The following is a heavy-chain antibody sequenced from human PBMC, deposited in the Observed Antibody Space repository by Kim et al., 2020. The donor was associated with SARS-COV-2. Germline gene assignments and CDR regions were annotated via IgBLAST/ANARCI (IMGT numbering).Heavy chain of an antibody. Sequence: SVKVSCKASGGTFSSYAISWVRQAPGQGLEWMGGIIPIFGTANYAQKFQGRVTITADESTSTAYMELSSLRSEDTAVYYCARGLYNWNDVLYYFDYWGQGTLVTVSS. J-gene: IGHJ4*02. CDR1: GGTFSSYA. CDR2: IIPIFGTA. D-gene: IGHD1-1*01. CDR3: ARGLYNWNDVLYYFDY. V-gene: IGHV1-69*13.